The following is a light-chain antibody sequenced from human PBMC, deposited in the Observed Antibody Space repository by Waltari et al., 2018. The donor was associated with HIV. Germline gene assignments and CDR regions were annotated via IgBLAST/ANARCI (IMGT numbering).Light chain of an antibody. CDR2: DDS. J-gene: IGLJ2*01. CDR1: NIGKKN. V-gene: IGLV3-21*02. CDR3: QVWDGSSDHPKVV. Sequence: SYVLTQPPSVSVAPGQTATITCGGNNIGKKNVQWYPQKPGQAPVLVVYDDSDRPSGIPERFSGSNSGNTATLTISRVEVGDEADYYCQVWDGSSDHPKVVLGGGTKLTVL.